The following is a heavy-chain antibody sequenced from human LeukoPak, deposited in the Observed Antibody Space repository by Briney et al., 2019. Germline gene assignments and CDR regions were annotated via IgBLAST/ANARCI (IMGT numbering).Heavy chain of an antibody. J-gene: IGHJ3*02. CDR3: AKEKWQLRAFDI. CDR1: GFTLSSYA. D-gene: IGHD1-26*01. CDR2: ISGSGGSP. Sequence: GGSLRLSCAASGFTLSSYAMNWVRQAPGKGLEWVSSISGSGGSPNYADSVKGRFTISRDNFKDTLYLQMNSLRAEDTAVYYCAKEKWQLRAFDIWGQGTMVTVSS. V-gene: IGHV3-23*01.